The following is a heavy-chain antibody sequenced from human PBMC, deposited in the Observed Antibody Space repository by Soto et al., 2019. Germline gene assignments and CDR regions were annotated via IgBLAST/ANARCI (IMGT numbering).Heavy chain of an antibody. V-gene: IGHV1-2*04. CDR2: INPNSGGT. D-gene: IGHD6-19*01. CDR1: GYTFTYFY. Sequence: ASVXVSFKTCGYTFTYFYMHWVRQAPGQGLEWMGWINPNSGGTKYAQNFQGWVTMTRDTSISTAYMELSRLRSEDTAVYYCATSRTSIEVAGETDYYFDYWGQGTLVTVSS. CDR3: ATSRTSIEVAGETDYYFDY. J-gene: IGHJ4*02.